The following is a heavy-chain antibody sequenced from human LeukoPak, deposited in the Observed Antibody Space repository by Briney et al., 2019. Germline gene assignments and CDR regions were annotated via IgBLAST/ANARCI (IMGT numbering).Heavy chain of an antibody. V-gene: IGHV1-3*01. J-gene: IGHJ4*02. CDR1: GYSFSSYA. CDR2: INAGNGDT. D-gene: IGHD2-15*01. CDR3: AIHCSGGSCSPSYYFDY. Sequence: ASVKVSCKASGYSFSSYAIQWLRQAPGQRLGWMGWINAGNGDTKYSQKFQDRVTITRDTSASTAYMELSSLRSEDTAVYYCAIHCSGGSCSPSYYFDYWGQGTLVTVSS.